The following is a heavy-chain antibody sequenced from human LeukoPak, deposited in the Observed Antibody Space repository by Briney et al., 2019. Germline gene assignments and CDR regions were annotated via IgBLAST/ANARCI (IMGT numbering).Heavy chain of an antibody. Sequence: GGSLRLSCAASEFTFNRYWMSWVRQAPGKGLEWVANIKNDGSEAHSVDSVKGRFTISRDNAKNSLSLQMNSLNVDDTGVDFCTRDALFGSGRTHLDFWSQGTLVSVPS. J-gene: IGHJ4*02. CDR3: TRDALFGSGRTHLDF. CDR2: IKNDGSEA. CDR1: EFTFNRYW. V-gene: IGHV3-7*04. D-gene: IGHD3-10*01.